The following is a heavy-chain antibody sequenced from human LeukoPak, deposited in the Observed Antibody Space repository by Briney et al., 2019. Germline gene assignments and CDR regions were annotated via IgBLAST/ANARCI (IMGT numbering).Heavy chain of an antibody. CDR1: GFTFDDYA. Sequence: GGSLRLSCAASGFTFDDYAMHWVRQAPGKGLEWVSGISWNSGSIVYADSVKGRFTISRDNAKNSLYLQMNSLRAEDTASYYCAKADDSSGYYSDYWGQGTLVTVSS. CDR2: ISWNSGSI. V-gene: IGHV3-9*01. CDR3: AKADDSSGYYSDY. J-gene: IGHJ4*02. D-gene: IGHD3-22*01.